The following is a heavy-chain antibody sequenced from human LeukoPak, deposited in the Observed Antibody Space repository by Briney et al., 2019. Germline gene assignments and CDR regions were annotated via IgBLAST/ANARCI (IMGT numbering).Heavy chain of an antibody. CDR3: ARAPYSGSPGRAFDI. D-gene: IGHD1-26*01. Sequence: SETLSLTCTVSGGSISSYYWSWIRQPPGKGLEWIGYIHHSGSTYYNPSLKSRVTISVDRSKNQFSLKLSSVTAADTAVYYCARAPYSGSPGRAFDIWGQGTMVTVSS. CDR1: GGSISSYY. J-gene: IGHJ3*02. CDR2: IHHSGST. V-gene: IGHV4-59*12.